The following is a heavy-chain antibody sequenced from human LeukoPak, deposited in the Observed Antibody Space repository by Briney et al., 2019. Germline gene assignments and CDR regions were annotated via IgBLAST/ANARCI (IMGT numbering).Heavy chain of an antibody. Sequence: SETLSLTCTVSGGSVSSGSYYWSWIRQPPGKGLEWIGYIYYSGSTNYTPSLKSRVTISVDTSKNQFSLKLSSVTAADTAVYYCARSTLDNWFDPWGQGTLVTVSS. CDR3: ARSTLDNWFDP. CDR2: IYYSGST. J-gene: IGHJ5*02. D-gene: IGHD2-2*01. CDR1: GGSVSSGSYY. V-gene: IGHV4-61*01.